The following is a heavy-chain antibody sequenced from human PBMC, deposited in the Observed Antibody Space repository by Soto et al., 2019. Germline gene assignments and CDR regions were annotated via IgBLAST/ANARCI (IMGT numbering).Heavy chain of an antibody. Sequence: ASVKVSCKASGYTFTSYGISWVRQAPGQGLEWMGWISAYNGNTNYAQKLQGRVTMTTDTSTSTAYMELRSLRSDDTAVYYCARVKWSTPTHYFDYWGQGTLVTVSS. D-gene: IGHD2-15*01. J-gene: IGHJ4*02. CDR2: ISAYNGNT. CDR1: GYTFTSYG. V-gene: IGHV1-18*01. CDR3: ARVKWSTPTHYFDY.